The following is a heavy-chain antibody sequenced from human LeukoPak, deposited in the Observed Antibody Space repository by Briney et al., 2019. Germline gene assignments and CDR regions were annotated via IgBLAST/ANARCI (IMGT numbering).Heavy chain of an antibody. CDR1: GDSVSGNSVT. Sequence: SPTLSLTCAISGDSVSGNSVTGDWIRQSPSRGLEWLGRTYYRSKWYNDYAESVKSRITVDPETSKNQFSLQLNSVTPEDTAVYYCATPQEYCSGGSCYSYDYWGQGTLVTVSS. D-gene: IGHD2-15*01. CDR2: TYYRSKWYN. J-gene: IGHJ4*02. V-gene: IGHV6-1*01. CDR3: ATPQEYCSGGSCYSYDY.